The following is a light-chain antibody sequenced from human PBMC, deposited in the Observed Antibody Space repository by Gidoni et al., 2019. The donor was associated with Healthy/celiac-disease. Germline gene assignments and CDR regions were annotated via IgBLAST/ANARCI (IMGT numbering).Light chain of an antibody. J-gene: IGKJ1*01. CDR3: QQSYSTPRT. CDR1: QSISSY. CDR2: AAS. V-gene: IGKV1-39*01. Sequence: DIQMTQSQSSLSASVGDRVTITCRASQSISSYLNWYQQKPVKAPKLLFYAASSLPSGVPSRFSGSGSGTDFTLTISSLQPEDFATYYCQQSYSTPRTFGQGTKVEIK.